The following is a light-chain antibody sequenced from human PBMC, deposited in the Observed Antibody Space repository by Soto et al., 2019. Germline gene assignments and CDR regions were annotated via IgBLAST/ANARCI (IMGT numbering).Light chain of an antibody. CDR3: CSYTSTSTYV. Sequence: QSVLTHLASVSGSAGQSLPIPSPGTTGDVDAYNHVSWYHQHPGKAPKLMIYGVSKRPSGVSNRFSGSKSGNTASLTISGLQAEDEADYYCCSYTSTSTYVFGTGTKVTVL. CDR2: GVS. CDR1: TGDVDAYNH. V-gene: IGLV2-14*01. J-gene: IGLJ1*01.